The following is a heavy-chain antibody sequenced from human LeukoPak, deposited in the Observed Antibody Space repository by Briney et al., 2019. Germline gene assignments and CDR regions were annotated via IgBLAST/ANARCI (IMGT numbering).Heavy chain of an antibody. CDR1: GGSISCSNW. Sequence: SETLSLTCAVSGGSISCSNWWSWVRQPPGKGLEWIGEIYHSGSTNYNPSLKSRVTISVDKSKNQFSLKLSSVTAADTAVYYCARGLTGYDPTRAFDIWGQGTMVTVSS. CDR3: ARGLTGYDPTRAFDI. CDR2: IYHSGST. J-gene: IGHJ3*02. V-gene: IGHV4-4*02. D-gene: IGHD3-9*01.